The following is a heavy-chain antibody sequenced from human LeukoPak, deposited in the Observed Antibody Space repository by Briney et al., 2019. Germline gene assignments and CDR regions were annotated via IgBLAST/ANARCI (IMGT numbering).Heavy chain of an antibody. J-gene: IGHJ4*02. CDR1: GGSISSGGYS. CDR3: ARLHSGSFRSFDY. D-gene: IGHD1-26*01. V-gene: IGHV4-30-2*03. CDR2: IYHSGST. Sequence: PSETLSLTCAVSGGSISSGGYSWSWIRQPPGKGLEWIGYIYHSGSTYYNPSLKSRVTISVDTSKNQFSLKLSSVTAADTAVYYCARLHSGSFRSFDYWGQGTLVTVSS.